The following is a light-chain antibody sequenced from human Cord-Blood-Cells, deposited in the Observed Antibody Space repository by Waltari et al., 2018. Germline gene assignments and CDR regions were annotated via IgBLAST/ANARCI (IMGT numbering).Light chain of an antibody. CDR1: QSVSSN. J-gene: IGKJ1*01. CDR3: QQYNNWPWT. CDR2: GAS. V-gene: IGKV3-15*01. Sequence: EIVMTQSPATLSVSPGERATLSCRASQSVSSNLAWYQQKPGQAPRLLIYGASTRATGIPARFSGSGSGTEFTLTISILQSEDFAVYYCQQYNNWPWTFGQGTKVGIK.